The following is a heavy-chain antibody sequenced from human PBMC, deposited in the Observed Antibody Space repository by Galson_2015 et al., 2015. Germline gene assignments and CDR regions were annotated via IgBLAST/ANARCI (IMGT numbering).Heavy chain of an antibody. V-gene: IGHV1-18*01. CDR3: AREEYCSSTSCYRLDV. D-gene: IGHD2-2*02. CDR2: ISAYNGNT. Sequence: SVKVSCKASGYTFTSYGISWVRQAPGQGLEWMGWISAYNGNTNYAQKLRGRVTMTTDTSTSTAYMELRSLRSDDTAVYYCAREEYCSSTSCYRLDVWGQGTTVTVSS. CDR1: GYTFTSYG. J-gene: IGHJ6*02.